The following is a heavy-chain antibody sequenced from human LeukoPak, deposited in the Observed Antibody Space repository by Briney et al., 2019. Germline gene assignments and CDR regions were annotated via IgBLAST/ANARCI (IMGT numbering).Heavy chain of an antibody. D-gene: IGHD4-17*01. CDR2: ISGSGGNT. Sequence: GGSLRLSCAASGFTFTNYAMSWVRQAPGKGLEWVSAISGSGGNTYYADSVKGRFTISRDNSKNTLYLQMNSLRSEDTAVSYCATVNGDNLDYWGQGTLVTVSS. CDR3: ATVNGDNLDY. J-gene: IGHJ4*02. CDR1: GFTFTNYA. V-gene: IGHV3-23*01.